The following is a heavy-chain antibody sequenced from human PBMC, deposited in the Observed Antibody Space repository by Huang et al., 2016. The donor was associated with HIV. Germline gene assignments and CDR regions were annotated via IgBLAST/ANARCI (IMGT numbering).Heavy chain of an antibody. CDR2: VSPDNGDT. CDR1: VYTFSGYA. Sequence: QVKLVQSGAEVKKPGASVKVSCKTSVYTFSGYAITWVRQAPGKGLEWMGWVSPDNGDTNYVQNLQGRVTMTTDMSTTTAYMELRSLTSDDTAIYYCARKFGRDFDYWGQGTLVTVSS. J-gene: IGHJ4*02. D-gene: IGHD3-16*01. CDR3: ARKFGRDFDY. V-gene: IGHV1-18*01.